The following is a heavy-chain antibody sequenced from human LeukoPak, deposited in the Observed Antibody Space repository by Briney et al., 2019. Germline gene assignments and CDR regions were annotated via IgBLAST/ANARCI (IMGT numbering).Heavy chain of an antibody. CDR3: ARDRIAVAGDSSSPRLDWFDP. CDR1: GGSFSGYY. Sequence: SETLSLTCAVYGGSFSGYYWSWIRQPPGKGLEWIGEINHSGSTNYNPSLKSRVTISVDTSKNQFSLKLSSVTAADTAVYYCARDRIAVAGDSSSPRLDWFDPWGQGTLVTVSS. D-gene: IGHD6-19*01. CDR2: INHSGST. J-gene: IGHJ5*02. V-gene: IGHV4-34*01.